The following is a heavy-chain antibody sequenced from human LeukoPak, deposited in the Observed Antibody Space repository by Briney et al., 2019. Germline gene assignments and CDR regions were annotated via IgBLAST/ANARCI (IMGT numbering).Heavy chain of an antibody. CDR3: AKPLGGSYLFDR. Sequence: GGSLRLSCAASGFTFSSYAMHWVRQAPGKGLEWVAVISYDGSNKYYADSVKGRFTISRDNSKNTLYLQMDSLRPEDTAVYYCAKPLGGSYLFDRWGQGTLVTVSS. J-gene: IGHJ4*02. D-gene: IGHD1-26*01. CDR2: ISYDGSNK. V-gene: IGHV3-30-3*01. CDR1: GFTFSSYA.